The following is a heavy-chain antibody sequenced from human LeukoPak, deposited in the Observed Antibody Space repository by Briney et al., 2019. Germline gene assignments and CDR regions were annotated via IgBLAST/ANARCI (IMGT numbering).Heavy chain of an antibody. V-gene: IGHV4-39*01. CDR1: GGSISRSSYY. D-gene: IGHD3-3*01. J-gene: IGHJ4*02. CDR3: ARPRGDLWSGYDY. Sequence: SETVSLTCSVSGGSISRSSYYWTWIRQSPGRGLEWIGNTYYSGSTLYNPSLKSRVTISVDTSKNQFSLRLTSVTAADTAVYYCARPRGDLWSGYDYWGQGVLVTVSP. CDR2: TYYSGST.